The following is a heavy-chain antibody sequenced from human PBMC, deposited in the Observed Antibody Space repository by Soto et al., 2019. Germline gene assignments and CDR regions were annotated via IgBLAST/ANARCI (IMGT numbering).Heavy chain of an antibody. J-gene: IGHJ4*02. Sequence: GGSLRLSCAASGFTFSSYAMSWVRQAPGKGLEWVSAISGSGGSTYYADSVKGRFTISRDNSKNTLYLKMNSRRVEDTAVYYCANFPSWSGGSCYYFDYWGQGTLVTVSS. CDR2: ISGSGGST. V-gene: IGHV3-23*01. D-gene: IGHD2-15*01. CDR3: ANFPSWSGGSCYYFDY. CDR1: GFTFSSYA.